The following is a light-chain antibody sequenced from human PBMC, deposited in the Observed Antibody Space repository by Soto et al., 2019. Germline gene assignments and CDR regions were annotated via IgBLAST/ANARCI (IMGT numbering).Light chain of an antibody. V-gene: IGKV3-20*01. Sequence: EIVLTQSPGTLSLSPGERATLSCRASESVASSRLAWYRQKPGQTPRLLIYDASSRATGIPDRISGSGSGTDFTLTISRLEPEDFALYYCHQYGSAPFTFAPGTKVDIK. J-gene: IGKJ3*01. CDR1: ESVASSR. CDR3: HQYGSAPFT. CDR2: DAS.